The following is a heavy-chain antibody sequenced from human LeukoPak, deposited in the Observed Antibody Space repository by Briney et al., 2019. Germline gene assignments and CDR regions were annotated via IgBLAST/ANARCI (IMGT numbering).Heavy chain of an antibody. CDR3: VRLTYYYGSGTYPWFDP. CDR2: IFYTGNT. V-gene: IGHV4-39*01. CDR1: GASISSSSPYH. D-gene: IGHD3-10*01. Sequence: SETLSLTCTVSGASISSSSPYHWGWIRRPPGKGLEWIGSIFYTGNTYYAPSLKSRLTVSVDTSKNQFSLKLSSVTAADTAVYYCVRLTYYYGSGTYPWFDPWGQGIRVTVSS. J-gene: IGHJ5*02.